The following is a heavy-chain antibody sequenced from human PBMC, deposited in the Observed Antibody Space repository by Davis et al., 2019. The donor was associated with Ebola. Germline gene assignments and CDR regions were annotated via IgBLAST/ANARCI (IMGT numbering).Heavy chain of an antibody. CDR2: IYSGGST. Sequence: GESLKISCAASGFTVSSYYMSWVRQAPGKGLEWVSVIYSGGSTFYADSVRGRFTVSRDSSKNTLYLQINSLRAEDTAVYYCARAQFPTTSDHWGQGTLVTVSS. CDR3: ARAQFPTTSDH. D-gene: IGHD1-1*01. CDR1: GFTVSSYY. V-gene: IGHV3-53*01. J-gene: IGHJ4*02.